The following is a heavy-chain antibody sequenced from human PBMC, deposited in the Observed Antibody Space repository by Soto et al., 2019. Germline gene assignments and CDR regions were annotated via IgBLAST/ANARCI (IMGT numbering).Heavy chain of an antibody. V-gene: IGHV4-4*02. D-gene: IGHD3-10*01. CDR3: ARYDYGSGNDYNIDY. J-gene: IGHJ4*02. CDR1: GDSISSMNW. CDR2: IHHSGST. Sequence: SETLSLNCVVSGDSISSMNWWRWVRQPPGKVLEWIGEIHHSGSTNYNPSLKSRVTISVEKSKNQFSLKLSSVTAADTAVYYCARYDYGSGNDYNIDYWGQGILVT.